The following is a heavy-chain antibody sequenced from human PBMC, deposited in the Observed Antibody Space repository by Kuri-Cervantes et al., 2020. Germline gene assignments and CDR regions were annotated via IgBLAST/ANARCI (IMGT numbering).Heavy chain of an antibody. V-gene: IGHV4-34*01. Sequence: SETLSLTCAVYGGSFSGYYWSWIRQPPGKGLEWIREINHSGSTNYNPSLKSRVTISVDTSKNQFSLKLSSVTAADTAVYYCARGRAGVVVPAAHSPNLNWFDPWGQGTLVTVSS. D-gene: IGHD2-2*01. CDR1: GGSFSGYY. J-gene: IGHJ5*02. CDR3: ARGRAGVVVPAAHSPNLNWFDP. CDR2: INHSGST.